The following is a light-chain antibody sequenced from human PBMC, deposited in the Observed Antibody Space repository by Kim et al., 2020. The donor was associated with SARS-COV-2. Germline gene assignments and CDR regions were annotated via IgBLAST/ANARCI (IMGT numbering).Light chain of an antibody. J-gene: IGKJ1*01. CDR1: QIINIW. Sequence: SASVGDRVTITCRSSQIINIWLAWYQQKPGKAPKLLIYKASSLESGVPSRFSGSGSGTEFTLTISSLQPDDIATYYCQQYNSYWTFGQGTKVDIK. CDR2: KAS. V-gene: IGKV1-5*03. CDR3: QQYNSYWT.